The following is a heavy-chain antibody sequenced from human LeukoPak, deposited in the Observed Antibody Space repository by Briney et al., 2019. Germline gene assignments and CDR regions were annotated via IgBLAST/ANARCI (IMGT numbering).Heavy chain of an antibody. CDR1: GFTFSEHY. J-gene: IGHJ4*02. Sequence: PGGSLRLSCAASGFTFSEHYMSWIRQAPGKGLEWVSYISSSGSTIYYADSVKGRFTISRDNAKNSLYLQMNSLSAEDTAVYYCARDDESNFDYWGQGTLVTVSS. CDR2: ISSSGSTI. CDR3: ARDDESNFDY. V-gene: IGHV3-11*01.